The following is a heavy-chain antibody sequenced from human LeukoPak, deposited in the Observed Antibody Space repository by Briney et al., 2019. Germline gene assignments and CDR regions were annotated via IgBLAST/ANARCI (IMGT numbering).Heavy chain of an antibody. Sequence: GGSLRLSCAASGFTFSSYSMNWVRQAPGKGLEWVSSISSSSSYIYYADSVKGRYTISRDNAKNSLYLQMNSLRAEDTAVYYCARDLRLGSSGEYFQHWGQGTLVTVSS. CDR1: GFTFSSYS. D-gene: IGHD6-6*01. CDR3: ARDLRLGSSGEYFQH. J-gene: IGHJ1*01. V-gene: IGHV3-21*01. CDR2: ISSSSSYI.